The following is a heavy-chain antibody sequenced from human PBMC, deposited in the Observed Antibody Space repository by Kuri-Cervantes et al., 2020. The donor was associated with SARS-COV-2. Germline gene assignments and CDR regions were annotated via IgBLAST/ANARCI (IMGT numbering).Heavy chain of an antibody. CDR1: GYTFTSYD. CDR3: ARGSSGWFPYYYFDY. J-gene: IGHJ4*02. CDR2: MNPNSGNT. Sequence: ASVKVSCKASGYTFTSYDINWVRQATGQGLVWMGWMNPNSGNTGYAQKFQGRVTITRNTSISTAYMELSSLRSEDTAVYYCARGSSGWFPYYYFDYWGQGTLVTVSS. D-gene: IGHD6-19*01. V-gene: IGHV1-8*03.